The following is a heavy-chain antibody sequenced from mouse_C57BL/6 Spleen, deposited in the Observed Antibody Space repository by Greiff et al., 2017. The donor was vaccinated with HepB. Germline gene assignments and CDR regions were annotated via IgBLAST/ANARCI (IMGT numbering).Heavy chain of an antibody. V-gene: IGHV5-4*01. J-gene: IGHJ2*01. CDR1: GFTFSSYA. CDR3: ARDRGWLPFDY. D-gene: IGHD2-3*01. Sequence: VQRVESGGGLVKPGGSLKLSCAASGFTFSSYAMSWVRQTPEKRLEWVATISDGGSYTYYPDNVKGRFTISGDNAKNNLYLQMSHLKSEDTAMYYCARDRGWLPFDYWGQGTTLTVSS. CDR2: ISDGGSYT.